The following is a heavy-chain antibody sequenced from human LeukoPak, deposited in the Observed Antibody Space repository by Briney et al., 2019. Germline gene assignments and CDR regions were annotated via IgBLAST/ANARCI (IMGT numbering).Heavy chain of an antibody. D-gene: IGHD3-3*01. CDR1: GYSFTSYW. Sequence: GESLKISCKGSGYSFTSYWIGWVRQMPGKGLEWMGIIYPGDSDTRYSPSFQGQVTISADKSISTAYLQWSSLKASDTAMYYCARLRRITIFGVATDFDYWGQGTLDTVSS. CDR3: ARLRRITIFGVATDFDY. V-gene: IGHV5-51*01. J-gene: IGHJ4*02. CDR2: IYPGDSDT.